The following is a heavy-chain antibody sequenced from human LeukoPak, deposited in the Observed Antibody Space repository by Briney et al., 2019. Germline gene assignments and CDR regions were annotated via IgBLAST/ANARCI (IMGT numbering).Heavy chain of an antibody. V-gene: IGHV3-23*01. J-gene: IGHJ4*02. CDR1: GFTFSSYA. CDR2: ISGSGGST. CDR3: AKAVLSMTTVAAVDY. Sequence: GGSLRLSCAASGFTFSSYAMSWVRQAPGKGLEWVSAISGSGGSTYYADSVKGRFTISRDNSKNTLYLQMNSLRAEDTAVYYCAKAVLSMTTVAAVDYWGQGTLVTVSS. D-gene: IGHD4-23*01.